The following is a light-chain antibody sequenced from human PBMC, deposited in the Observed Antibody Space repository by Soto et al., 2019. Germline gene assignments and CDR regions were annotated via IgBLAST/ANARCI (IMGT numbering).Light chain of an antibody. Sequence: DIVMTQSPDSLTLSLGERATINCKSSQSVFSRFRNKNYLGWFQQKPGQTPRLLIYWASTRESGVSDRFSGSGSGTDFTLTVDSLQAEDVAVYYCQQYYTTPTWTVGQGTKVEV. J-gene: IGKJ1*01. V-gene: IGKV4-1*01. CDR1: QSVFSRFRNKNY. CDR3: QQYYTTPTWT. CDR2: WAS.